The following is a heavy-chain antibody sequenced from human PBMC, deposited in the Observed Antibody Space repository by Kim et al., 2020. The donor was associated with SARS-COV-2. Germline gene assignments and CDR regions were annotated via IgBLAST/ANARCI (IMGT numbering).Heavy chain of an antibody. J-gene: IGHJ6*02. D-gene: IGHD3-10*01. Sequence: YSDAVKGRFTSSRDNSKNTLYLQMNSLRAEDTAVYYCAKDRSGNYYYGMDVWGQGTTVTVSS. V-gene: IGHV3-30*02. CDR3: AKDRSGNYYYGMDV.